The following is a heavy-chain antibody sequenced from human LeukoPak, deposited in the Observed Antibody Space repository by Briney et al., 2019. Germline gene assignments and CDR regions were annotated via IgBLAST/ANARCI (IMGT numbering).Heavy chain of an antibody. CDR2: AYSDGNT. CDR3: ARLFGSGWPGYFYYTMDV. CDR1: GITVNSTY. D-gene: IGHD6-19*01. Sequence: GGSLRLSCAASGITVNSTYISWVRQAPGKGLEWVSVAYSDGNTYYAGSVKGRFTISRDNSKNTLFIQMNSLRAEDTAVYYCARLFGSGWPGYFYYTMDVWGQGTTVAVSS. J-gene: IGHJ6*02. V-gene: IGHV3-66*04.